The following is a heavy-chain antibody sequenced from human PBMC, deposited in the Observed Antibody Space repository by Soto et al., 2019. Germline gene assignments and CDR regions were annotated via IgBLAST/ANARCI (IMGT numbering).Heavy chain of an antibody. CDR3: ARDHRWGYEYGDIGDS. CDR2: INRHGDST. J-gene: IGHJ4*02. D-gene: IGHD4-17*01. CDR1: GFGFDEYG. Sequence: EVYLVESGGGVVRPGGSLRLSCAASGFGFDEYGMSWVRQGPGKGLEWVSGINRHGDSTGYADSVKGRLTISRDNANNSLNLQMSGLRAEDTAFYYCARDHRWGYEYGDIGDSWGQGTLVTVSS. V-gene: IGHV3-20*04.